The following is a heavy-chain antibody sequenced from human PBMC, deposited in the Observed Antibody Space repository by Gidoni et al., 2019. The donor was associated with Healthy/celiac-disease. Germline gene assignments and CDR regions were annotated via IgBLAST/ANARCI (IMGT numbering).Heavy chain of an antibody. D-gene: IGHD3-3*01. Sequence: QVQLQESGPGLVKPSGPLSLTCAVSGGSISSSNWWSWVRQPPGKGLEWIGEIYHSGSTNYNPSLKSRVTISVDKSKNQFSLKLSSVNAADTAVYYCARDSALRFLEWSPLVCWGQGTLVTVSS. J-gene: IGHJ4*02. V-gene: IGHV4-4*02. CDR2: IYHSGST. CDR1: GGSISSSNW. CDR3: ARDSALRFLEWSPLVC.